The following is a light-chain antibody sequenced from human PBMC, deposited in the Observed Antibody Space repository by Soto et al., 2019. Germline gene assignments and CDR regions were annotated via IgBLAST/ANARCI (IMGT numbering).Light chain of an antibody. Sequence: EIVLTQSPGTLSLSPGERATLSFRARQSFSSSYLAWYQQKPGQAPRLLIDGASSRATGIPDRFSGSGSVTDFTLTISRLEAEDFAVYYCQQYGSSPFTFGPGTKVDIK. J-gene: IGKJ3*01. V-gene: IGKV3-20*01. CDR1: QSFSSSY. CDR2: GAS. CDR3: QQYGSSPFT.